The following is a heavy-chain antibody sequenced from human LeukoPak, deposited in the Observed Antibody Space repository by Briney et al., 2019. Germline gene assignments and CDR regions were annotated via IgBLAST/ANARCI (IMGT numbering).Heavy chain of an antibody. J-gene: IGHJ5*02. CDR3: ARALTDVLLWFGEFLGFDP. Sequence: ASVKVSCKASGYSFTDKYMHWVRQAPGQGLEWMGWINPNSGGTNYAQKFQGRVTMTTDTSMSTAYMELSRLTSDDTAVYYCARALTDVLLWFGEFLGFDPWGQGTLVTVSS. CDR1: GYSFTDKY. V-gene: IGHV1-2*02. D-gene: IGHD3-10*01. CDR2: INPNSGGT.